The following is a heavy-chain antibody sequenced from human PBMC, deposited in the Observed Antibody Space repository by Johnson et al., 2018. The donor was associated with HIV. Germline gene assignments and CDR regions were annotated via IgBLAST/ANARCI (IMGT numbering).Heavy chain of an antibody. CDR1: GFTFSSYA. Sequence: VQLVESGGGVVQPGRSLRLSCAASGFTFSSYAMHWVRQAPGKGLEWVAVISHDGSNKYYADSVRGRFTISRDKSRNTLYLQMNSLRAEDTAVHYCAREGNYYDSSSHVFDIWGQGTMVTVSS. D-gene: IGHD3-22*01. J-gene: IGHJ3*02. V-gene: IGHV3-30-3*01. CDR2: ISHDGSNK. CDR3: AREGNYYDSSSHVFDI.